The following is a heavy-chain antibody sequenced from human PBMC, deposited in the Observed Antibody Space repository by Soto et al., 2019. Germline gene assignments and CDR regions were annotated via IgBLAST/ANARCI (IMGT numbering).Heavy chain of an antibody. CDR2: INPSGGST. D-gene: IGHD6-6*01. Sequence: QVQLVQSGAEVKKPGASVKLSCKASGYTFTSHYIHWVRQAPGQGLEWMGIINPSGGSTSYAQKFQGRVTMTSDTSTSTVYMELSSLGSEDTAVYYCSRVGISARPLGLLGFDYWGQGTLFTVSS. J-gene: IGHJ4*02. CDR3: SRVGISARPLGLLGFDY. CDR1: GYTFTSHY. V-gene: IGHV1-46*03.